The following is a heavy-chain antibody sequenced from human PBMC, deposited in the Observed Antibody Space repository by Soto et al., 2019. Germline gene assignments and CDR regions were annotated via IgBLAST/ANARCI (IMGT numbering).Heavy chain of an antibody. V-gene: IGHV1-18*01. CDR2: ISAYNGNT. D-gene: IGHD3-10*01. Sequence: QVQLVQSGAEVKKPGASVKVSCKASGYTFTSYHITWVRQAPGQGLEWMGWISAYNGNTNYAQKLQGRVTMTTDTSTSTAYMELRSLRSDDTAVYYCARDSRLRDRGVMRGFVGLDVWGQGTTVTVSS. J-gene: IGHJ6*02. CDR1: GYTFTSYH. CDR3: ARDSRLRDRGVMRGFVGLDV.